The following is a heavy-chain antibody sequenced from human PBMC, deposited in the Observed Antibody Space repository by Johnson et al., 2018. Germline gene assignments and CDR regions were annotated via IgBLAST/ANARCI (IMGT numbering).Heavy chain of an antibody. CDR1: GFTFSSYA. D-gene: IGHD3-22*01. CDR3: AKKKDAMLVVDEYFQN. Sequence: EVQLVESGGTLVQPGGSLRLSCVGSGFTFSSYAMSWVRQAPGKGLEWVSAISGSGVSTYYADSVKGRFTISRDNSKNTLHLQMDSRRAEDPALYYCAKKKDAMLVVDEYFQNWGQGTLGTVSS. V-gene: IGHV3-23*04. J-gene: IGHJ1*01. CDR2: ISGSGVST.